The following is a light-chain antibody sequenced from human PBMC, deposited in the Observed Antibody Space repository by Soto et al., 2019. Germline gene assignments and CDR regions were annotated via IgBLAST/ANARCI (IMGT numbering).Light chain of an antibody. CDR3: QQYKIWPLT. Sequence: EVVMTQSPATLSVSPGDRATLSCRASQSVHNNLAWYQQKPGQPPRLLIFDTSTRATDIPVRFTGGGSGTEFTLTISSLQSEDSAVYYCQQYKIWPLTFGGGTKVEIK. CDR1: QSVHNN. V-gene: IGKV3-15*01. CDR2: DTS. J-gene: IGKJ4*01.